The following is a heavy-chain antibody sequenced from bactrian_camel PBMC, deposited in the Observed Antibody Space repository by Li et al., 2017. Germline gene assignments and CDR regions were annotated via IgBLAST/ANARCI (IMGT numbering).Heavy chain of an antibody. CDR1: GYVGRHNIC. V-gene: IGHV3S67*01. Sequence: DVQLVESGGGSVQAGGSLRLSCAASGYVGRHNICLGWFRQTPGKAREWIAAIFSDGSPSYADSVKGRFTISIDNAENLSILHMNSLKTEDTGMYYCAHAGLYNEYHIWGQGTQVTVS. D-gene: IGHD4*01. J-gene: IGHJ4*01. CDR2: IFSDGSP. CDR3: AHAGLYNEYHI.